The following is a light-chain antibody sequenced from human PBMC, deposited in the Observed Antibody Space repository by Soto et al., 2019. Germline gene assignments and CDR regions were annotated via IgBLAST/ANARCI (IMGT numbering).Light chain of an antibody. CDR1: QGIRND. CDR3: QKYNSVPS. J-gene: IGKJ4*01. Sequence: DIQMTQSPSSLSASVVDRVTISCRSSQGIRNDVAWYQQRPGKVPKLLIYAASTLQSGFPSRFSGSGSGTDFTLTISSLQPEDVATYYCQKYNSVPSFGGGTKVEIK. CDR2: AAS. V-gene: IGKV1-27*01.